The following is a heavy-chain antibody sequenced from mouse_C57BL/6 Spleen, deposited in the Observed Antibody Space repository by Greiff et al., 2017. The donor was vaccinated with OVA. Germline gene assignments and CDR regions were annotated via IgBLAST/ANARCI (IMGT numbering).Heavy chain of an antibody. V-gene: IGHV3-6*01. CDR2: ISYDGSN. CDR3: ARHLYGSSYYAMDY. Sequence: EVQLVESGPGLVKPSQYLSLTCSVTGYSITSGYYWNWIRQFPGNKLEWMGYISYDGSNKYNPSLKNRISITRDTSKNQFFLKLNSVTTEDTATYYCARHLYGSSYYAMDYWGQGTSVTVSS. D-gene: IGHD1-1*01. CDR1: GYSITSGYY. J-gene: IGHJ4*01.